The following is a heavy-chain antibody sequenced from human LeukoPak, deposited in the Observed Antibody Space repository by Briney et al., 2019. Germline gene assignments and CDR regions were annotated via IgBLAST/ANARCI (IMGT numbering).Heavy chain of an antibody. CDR3: TTDQYCSGGSCYSSFDY. Sequence: PGGSLRLSCAASGFTFSNAWMSWVRQAPGKGLEWVGRIKSKTDGGTTDYAAPVKGGFTISRDDSKNTLYLQMNSLKTEDTAVYYCTTDQYCSGGSCYSSFDYWGQGTLVTVSS. V-gene: IGHV3-15*01. CDR1: GFTFSNAW. CDR2: IKSKTDGGTT. D-gene: IGHD2-15*01. J-gene: IGHJ4*02.